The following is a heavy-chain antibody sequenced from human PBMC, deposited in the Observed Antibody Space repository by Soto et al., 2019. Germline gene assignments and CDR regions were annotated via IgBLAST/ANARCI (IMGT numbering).Heavy chain of an antibody. CDR3: ARHLLIVLHYYYYGMDV. Sequence: PGESLKISCKGSGYSFTSYWISWVRQMPGKGLEWMGRIDPSDSYTNYSPSFQGHVTISADKSISTAYLQWSSLKASDTAMYYCARHLLIVLHYYYYGMDVRGQGTTVTGSS. CDR1: GYSFTSYW. J-gene: IGHJ6*02. D-gene: IGHD3-16*02. V-gene: IGHV5-10-1*01. CDR2: IDPSDSYT.